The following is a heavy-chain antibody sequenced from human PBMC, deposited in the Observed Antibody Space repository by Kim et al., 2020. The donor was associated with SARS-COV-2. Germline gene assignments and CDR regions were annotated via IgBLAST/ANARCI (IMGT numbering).Heavy chain of an antibody. CDR1: GGSFSGYY. CDR3: ARAFYDCGVDY. D-gene: IGHD3-3*01. V-gene: IGHV4-34*01. CDR2: INHSGST. Sequence: SETLSLTCDVYGGSFSGYYWSWIRQPPGKGLEWIGEINHSGSTNYKPSLKSRVTISVDTSKNQFSLKLSSVTAADTAVYYCARAFYDCGVDYWGQGTLVTVSS. J-gene: IGHJ4*02.